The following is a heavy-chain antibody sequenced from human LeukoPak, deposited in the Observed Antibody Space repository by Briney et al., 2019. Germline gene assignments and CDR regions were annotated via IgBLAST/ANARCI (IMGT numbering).Heavy chain of an antibody. J-gene: IGHJ4*02. CDR3: AKGNASVWGIYRGSLDY. V-gene: IGHV1-2*02. Sequence: ASVKVSCKASGYTFTAYHMHWVRQAPGQGLEWMGWINANSGGTNYAQNFQGRVTMTRDTSISTAYMGLRRLRSDDTAVYYCAKGNASVWGIYRGSLDYWGQGPPVTASS. D-gene: IGHD3-16*01. CDR2: INANSGGT. CDR1: GYTFTAYH.